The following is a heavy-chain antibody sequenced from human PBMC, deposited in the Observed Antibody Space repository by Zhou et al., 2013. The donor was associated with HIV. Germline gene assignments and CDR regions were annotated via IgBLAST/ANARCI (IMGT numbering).Heavy chain of an antibody. CDR1: EYSFSIYY. J-gene: IGHJ4*02. D-gene: IGHD1-20*01. V-gene: IGHV1-2*02. CDR2: ILPNTDAT. Sequence: QVQLLQSGAEVKEPGASVKISCKTEYSFSIYYMHWVRQAPGQGLEWMGWILPNTDATKYAPRFQGRVTMTRDTSISTIYMELRGLRSDDTALYFCASYGPGYNWMYSWGQGTLVTVSS. CDR3: ASYGPGYNWMYS.